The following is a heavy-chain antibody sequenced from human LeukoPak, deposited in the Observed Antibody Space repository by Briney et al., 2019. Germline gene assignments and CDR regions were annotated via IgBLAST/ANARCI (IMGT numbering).Heavy chain of an antibody. CDR3: ASAVDTAMATGY. J-gene: IGHJ4*02. V-gene: IGHV1/OR15-3*02. D-gene: IGHD5-18*01. CDR2: INAGNGNT. CDR1: GYTFTGYY. Sequence: ASVKVSCKASGYTFTGYYMHWVRQAPGQGLEWMGWINAGNGNTKYSQKFQGRVTITRDTSASTAYMELSSLRSEDTAVYYCASAVDTAMATGYWGQGTLVTVSS.